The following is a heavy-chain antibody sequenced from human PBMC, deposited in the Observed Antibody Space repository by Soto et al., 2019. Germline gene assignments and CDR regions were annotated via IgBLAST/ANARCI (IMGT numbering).Heavy chain of an antibody. Sequence: PGGSLRLACAASGFKFSNYAMSWVRQAPGKGLEWVSLSSATGGGTYYADSVKGRFTISRDNSKNTLYLQMNSLRAEDTAVYYCAKDWGMYYDFWSGYSPIKHRYYGMDVWGQGTTVTVSS. CDR1: GFKFSNYA. J-gene: IGHJ6*02. D-gene: IGHD3-3*01. CDR3: AKDWGMYYDFWSGYSPIKHRYYGMDV. CDR2: SSATGGGT. V-gene: IGHV3-23*01.